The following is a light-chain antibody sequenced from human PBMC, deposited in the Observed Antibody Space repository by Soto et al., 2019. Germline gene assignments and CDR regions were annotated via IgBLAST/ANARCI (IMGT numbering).Light chain of an antibody. V-gene: IGKV1-39*01. Sequence: DIQMTQSPSSLSASVGDRVTITCQASQAINNYLNWYNQKPGKVPNLLIYGASKLHGGVSSRFSGSGFGTDFTLTITNLQPEDFATYFCQQGFSTPWTFGQGTTVEIK. J-gene: IGKJ1*01. CDR2: GAS. CDR1: QAINNY. CDR3: QQGFSTPWT.